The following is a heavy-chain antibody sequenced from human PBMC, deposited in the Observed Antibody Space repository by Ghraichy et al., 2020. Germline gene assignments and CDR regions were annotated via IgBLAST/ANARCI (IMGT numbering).Heavy chain of an antibody. Sequence: SETLSLTCAVYGGSFSGYYWSWIRQPPGKGLEWIGEINHSGSTNYNPSLKSRVTISVDTSKNQFSLKLSSVTAADTAVYYCWRHSGGSYTFDYWGQGTLVTVSS. V-gene: IGHV4-34*01. CDR1: GGSFSGYY. D-gene: IGHD1-26*01. CDR2: INHSGST. J-gene: IGHJ4*02. CDR3: WRHSGGSYTFDY.